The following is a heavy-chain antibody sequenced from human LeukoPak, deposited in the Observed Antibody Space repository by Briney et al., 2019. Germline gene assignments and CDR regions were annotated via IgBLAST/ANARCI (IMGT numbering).Heavy chain of an antibody. D-gene: IGHD1-26*01. Sequence: SETLSLTCSVSGGSITGDYWSWIRQPPGKGLEWIGYIYSSGSTKYNPSLQSRVTISVDTSKNQFSLKLTSVTAADTAVYYCAKGQEWELPSYFDYWGQGTLVTVSS. CDR2: IYSSGST. J-gene: IGHJ4*02. V-gene: IGHV4-59*01. CDR3: AKGQEWELPSYFDY. CDR1: GGSITGDY.